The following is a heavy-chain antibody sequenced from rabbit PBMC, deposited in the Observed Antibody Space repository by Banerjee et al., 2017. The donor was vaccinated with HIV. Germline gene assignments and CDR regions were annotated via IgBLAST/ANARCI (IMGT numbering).Heavy chain of an antibody. J-gene: IGHJ5*01. D-gene: IGHD7-1*01. CDR2: IYTGDGST. Sequence: QEQLVEYGGDLVQPEGSLTLTCTASGFDFSSNAMCWVRQAPGKGLEWIACIYTGDGSTYYASWAKGRFTISKTSSTTVTLQMTSLTAADTATYFCARAYLGYGVAGWLDLRGPGTLVTVS. CDR3: ARAYLGYGVAGWLDL. CDR1: GFDFSSNA. V-gene: IGHV1S45*01.